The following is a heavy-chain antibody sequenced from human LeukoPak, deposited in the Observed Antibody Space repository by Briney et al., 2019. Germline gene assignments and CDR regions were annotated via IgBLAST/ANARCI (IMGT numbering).Heavy chain of an antibody. CDR3: AKGVDSSGWGVGY. V-gene: IGHV3-30*18. CDR1: GFTFSSYG. Sequence: GSLRLSCAASGFTFSSYGMHWVRQAPGKGLEWVAVISYDGSNKYYADSVKGRFTISRDNSKNTLYLQMNSLRAEDTAVYYCAKGVDSSGWGVGYWGQGTLVTVSS. J-gene: IGHJ4*02. D-gene: IGHD6-19*01. CDR2: ISYDGSNK.